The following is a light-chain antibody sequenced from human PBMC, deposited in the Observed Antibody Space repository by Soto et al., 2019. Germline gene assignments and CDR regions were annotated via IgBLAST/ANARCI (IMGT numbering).Light chain of an antibody. V-gene: IGLV2-14*01. CDR2: EVS. CDR3: SSYSISTAYL. J-gene: IGLJ1*01. Sequence: QSVLTQPASVSGSPGQSITISCTGTSSDVGGYDYVSWYQLHPGKAPKLMLFEVSNRPSGVSYRFSGSKSGNTGFLTISWAQAEDRAGYFCSSYSISTAYLFGTGTKLTVL. CDR1: SSDVGGYDY.